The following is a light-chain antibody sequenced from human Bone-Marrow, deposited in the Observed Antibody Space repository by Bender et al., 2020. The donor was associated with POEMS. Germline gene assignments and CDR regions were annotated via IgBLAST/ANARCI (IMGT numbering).Light chain of an antibody. CDR3: QSSDNSGTYVV. CDR2: KDS. CDR1: AATKQF. V-gene: IGLV3-25*03. J-gene: IGLJ2*01. Sequence: SYELTQPPSVSVSPGQTARITCSGDAATKQFTYWYQQKPGQAPVLVIYKDSERPSGIPERFAGSSSGTTVTLTISGVQAEDEADYHCQSSDNSGTYVVFGGGTKLTVL.